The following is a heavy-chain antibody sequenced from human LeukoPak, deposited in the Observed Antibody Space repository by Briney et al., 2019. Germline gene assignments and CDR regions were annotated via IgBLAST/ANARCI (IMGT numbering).Heavy chain of an antibody. CDR3: ARDKTAAAPGWFDY. Sequence: ASVKVSCKASGYTFTGYYMHWVRQAPGQGLEWMGWINPNSGGTNYAQKFQGRVTMTRDTSISTAYMELSRLRSDDTAVYYCARDKTAAAPGWFDYWGQGTLVTVSS. J-gene: IGHJ4*02. CDR2: INPNSGGT. CDR1: GYTFTGYY. D-gene: IGHD6-13*01. V-gene: IGHV1-2*02.